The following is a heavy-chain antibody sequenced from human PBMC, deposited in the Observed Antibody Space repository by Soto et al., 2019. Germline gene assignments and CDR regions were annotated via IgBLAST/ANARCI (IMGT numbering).Heavy chain of an antibody. J-gene: IGHJ4*02. CDR1: GYSFTSYW. CDR2: IYPGDSDT. V-gene: IGHV5-51*01. CDR3: ARMHHPTGGDYFDY. Sequence: GESLKSSCKGCGYSFTSYWIGWVRQMPGKGLEWMGIIYPGDSDTRYSPSSQGQVTISADKSISTAYLQWSSLKASDTAMYYCARMHHPTGGDYFDYWGQGTLVTVSS. D-gene: IGHD3-10*01.